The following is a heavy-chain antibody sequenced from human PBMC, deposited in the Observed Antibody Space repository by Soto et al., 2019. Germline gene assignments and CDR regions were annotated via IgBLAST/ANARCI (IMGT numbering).Heavy chain of an antibody. CDR2: INPSGGRT. CDR3: ARAGENYGSGTFSPPLRYYFNS. J-gene: IGHJ4*02. CDR1: GYTFTTHY. V-gene: IGHV1-46*04. Sequence: QVQLVQSGTEVKKPGASVNVSCKASGYTFTTHYMHWVRQAPGQGLEWMGIINPSGGRTTYALKLPGRGTMTSDPSTNKVYVELTSLRSEDTAIYFCARAGENYGSGTFSPPLRYYFNSWGQGTLVTVSS. D-gene: IGHD3-10*01.